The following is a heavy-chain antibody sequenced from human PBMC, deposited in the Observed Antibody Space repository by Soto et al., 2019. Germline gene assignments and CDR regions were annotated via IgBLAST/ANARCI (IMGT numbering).Heavy chain of an antibody. V-gene: IGHV3-11*01. D-gene: IGHD6-6*01. Sequence: LRLSCAASGFTFSDYYMSWIRQAPGKGLEWVSYISSSGSTIYYADSVKGRFTISRDNAKNSLYLQMSSLRAEDTAVYYCARVRGSSIAARPLYFDYWGQGTLVTVSS. CDR2: ISSSGSTI. J-gene: IGHJ4*02. CDR1: GFTFSDYY. CDR3: ARVRGSSIAARPLYFDY.